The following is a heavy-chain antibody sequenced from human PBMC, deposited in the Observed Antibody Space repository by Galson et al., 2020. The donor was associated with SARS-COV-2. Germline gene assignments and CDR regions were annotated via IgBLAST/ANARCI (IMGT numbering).Heavy chain of an antibody. J-gene: IGHJ5*02. CDR1: GGSISSYY. CDR3: AREGPYYYDSSGYYRWFDP. Sequence: SQTLSLTCTVSGGSISSYYWSWIRQPAGKGLEWIGRIYTSGSTNYNPSLKSRVTMSVDTSKNQFSLKLSSVTAADTAVYYCAREGPYYYDSSGYYRWFDPWGQGTLVTVSS. D-gene: IGHD3-22*01. V-gene: IGHV4-4*07. CDR2: IYTSGST.